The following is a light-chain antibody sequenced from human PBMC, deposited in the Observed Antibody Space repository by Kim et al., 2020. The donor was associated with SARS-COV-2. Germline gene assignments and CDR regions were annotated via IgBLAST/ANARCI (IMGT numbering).Light chain of an antibody. CDR3: NSRDNNDNIL. V-gene: IGLV3-19*01. Sequence: SSELTQDPAVSVALGQTVRITCQGDSLRSYYTTWFQQKPGQAPIVVVYGKNNRPSGIPARFSGPSSGNTASLTITGTQAGDEADYYCNSRDNNDNILFGGGTQLTVL. J-gene: IGLJ2*01. CDR1: SLRSYY. CDR2: GKN.